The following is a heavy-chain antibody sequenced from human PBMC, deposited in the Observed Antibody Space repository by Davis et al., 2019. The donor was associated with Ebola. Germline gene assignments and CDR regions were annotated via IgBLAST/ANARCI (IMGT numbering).Heavy chain of an antibody. V-gene: IGHV1-46*01. J-gene: IGHJ4*02. Sequence: ASVKVSCKASGYTFTNYYMHWVRQAPGQGLEWMGMINPNDGRTIYAQKFQGRVTVTRDTSTTTVYMDLSSLRSDDTAVYYCARHSAPDYGDYEGYWGQGTLVTVSP. D-gene: IGHD4-17*01. CDR1: GYTFTNYY. CDR2: INPNDGRT. CDR3: ARHSAPDYGDYEGY.